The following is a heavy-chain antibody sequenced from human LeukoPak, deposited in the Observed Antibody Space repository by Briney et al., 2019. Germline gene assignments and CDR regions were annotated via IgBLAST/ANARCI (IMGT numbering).Heavy chain of an antibody. J-gene: IGHJ3*02. D-gene: IGHD6-13*01. Sequence: GGSLRLSCAASGFTFSSYAMTWVRQAPGKGLVWVSRIISNENSATYADSVKGRFTISRDNAKNTLYLQMNSLRAEDTAVYYCVRGGIASAFDIWGQGTMVTVSS. CDR2: IISNENSA. V-gene: IGHV3-74*01. CDR3: VRGGIASAFDI. CDR1: GFTFSSYA.